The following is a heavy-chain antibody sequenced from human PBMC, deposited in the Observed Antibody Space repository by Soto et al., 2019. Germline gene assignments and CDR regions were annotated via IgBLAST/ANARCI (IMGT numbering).Heavy chain of an antibody. CDR1: GGSFSGYY. V-gene: IGHV4-34*01. D-gene: IGHD6-13*01. CDR3: ALCSWYQYGMDV. CDR2: INHSGST. Sequence: SETLSLTCAVYGGSFSGYYWSWIRQPPGKGLEWIGEINHSGSTNYNPSLKSRVTISVDTSKNQFSLKLSSVTAADTAVYYCALCSWYQYGMDVWGQGTKVPVYS. J-gene: IGHJ6*02.